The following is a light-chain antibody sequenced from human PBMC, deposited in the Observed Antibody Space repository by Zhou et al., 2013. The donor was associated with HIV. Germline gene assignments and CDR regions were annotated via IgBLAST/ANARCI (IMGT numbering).Light chain of an antibody. CDR1: QSINGF. J-gene: IGKJ3*01. CDR3: QQSYGLLYT. V-gene: IGKV1-39*01. Sequence: DIQMTQSPSSLSASVGDRVTMTCRASQSINGFLNWFQQKPGKAPRLLIYGTSSLQSGVPSRFSGSGSETDFTLTISSLQPEDFGTYYCQQSYGLLYTFGPGTKVISN. CDR2: GTS.